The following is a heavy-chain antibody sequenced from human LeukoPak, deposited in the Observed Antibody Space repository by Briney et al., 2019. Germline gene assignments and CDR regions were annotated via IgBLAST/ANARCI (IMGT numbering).Heavy chain of an antibody. CDR3: ARRTTWGTAFDY. J-gene: IGHJ4*02. V-gene: IGHV5-51*01. D-gene: IGHD7-27*01. CDR1: GYSFTTYW. CDR2: IYPGDSDT. Sequence: GESLKIYCKGSGYSFTTYWVGWVRQMPGNGLEWMGIIYPGDSDTRYSPSFQGQVTISADKSISTAYLQWSSLKASDTAMYYCARRTTWGTAFDYWGQGTLVTVSS.